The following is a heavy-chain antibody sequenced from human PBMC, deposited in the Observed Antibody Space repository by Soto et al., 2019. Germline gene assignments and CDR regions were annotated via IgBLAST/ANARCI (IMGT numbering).Heavy chain of an antibody. CDR3: ARALVGWRDY. Sequence: QVQLVQSGAEVKKPGASVKVSCKASGYTFTSYAIHWVRQAPGQRLEWMGWINAGNGNTKYSQKFQDRVTITRDTSASTAYMELISLRSEDTAVYYWARALVGWRDYWGQGTLFTVSS. CDR1: GYTFTSYA. J-gene: IGHJ4*02. CDR2: INAGNGNT. D-gene: IGHD6-19*01. V-gene: IGHV1-3*01.